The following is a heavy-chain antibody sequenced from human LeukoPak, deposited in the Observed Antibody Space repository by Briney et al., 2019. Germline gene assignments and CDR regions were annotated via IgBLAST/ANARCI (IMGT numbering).Heavy chain of an antibody. V-gene: IGHV1-24*01. CDR2: FDPEDGET. D-gene: IGHD1-26*01. Sequence: PWASVKVSCKVSGYTLTELSMHWVRQAPGKGLEWMGGFDPEDGETIYAQKFQGRVTMTEDTSTDTAYMELSSLRSEDTAVYYRATGPWELTLYYFDYWGQGTLVTVSS. J-gene: IGHJ4*02. CDR1: GYTLTELS. CDR3: ATGPWELTLYYFDY.